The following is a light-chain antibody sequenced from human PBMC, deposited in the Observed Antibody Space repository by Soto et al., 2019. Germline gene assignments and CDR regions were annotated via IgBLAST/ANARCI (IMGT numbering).Light chain of an antibody. Sequence: ENVLTQSPATLSLSPGERATLSCRASQSVSSYLAWYQQKPGQAPRLLIYDASNRATGIPARFSGSGSGTDFTLTISSLEPADFAVYYCQQRSSWPLTFGGGTKVDIK. J-gene: IGKJ4*01. CDR2: DAS. V-gene: IGKV3-11*01. CDR1: QSVSSY. CDR3: QQRSSWPLT.